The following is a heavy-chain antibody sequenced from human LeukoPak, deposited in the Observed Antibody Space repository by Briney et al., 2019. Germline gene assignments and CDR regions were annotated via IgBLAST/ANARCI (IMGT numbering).Heavy chain of an antibody. CDR3: ARFMVRGVKLRAFDI. D-gene: IGHD3-10*01. V-gene: IGHV4-34*01. Sequence: SETLSLPCAVYGGSFSGYYWSWIRQPPGKGLEWIGEINHSGSTNYNPSLKSRVTISVDTSKNQFSLKLSSVTAADTAVYYCARFMVRGVKLRAFDIWGQGTMVTVSS. CDR2: INHSGST. CDR1: GGSFSGYY. J-gene: IGHJ3*02.